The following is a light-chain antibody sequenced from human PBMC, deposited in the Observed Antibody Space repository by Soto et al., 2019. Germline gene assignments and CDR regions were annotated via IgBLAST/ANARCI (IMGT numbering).Light chain of an antibody. Sequence: EIVLTQSPGTLSLSPGERVALSCRASQSVSSNYLAWYQQKPGQAPRLLISAASSRDTGIPDRFSGSGSGTDFTLTISRREPEDFAVYYCQQYGSSPYTFGQGTKLEIK. J-gene: IGKJ2*01. V-gene: IGKV3-20*01. CDR2: AAS. CDR1: QSVSSNY. CDR3: QQYGSSPYT.